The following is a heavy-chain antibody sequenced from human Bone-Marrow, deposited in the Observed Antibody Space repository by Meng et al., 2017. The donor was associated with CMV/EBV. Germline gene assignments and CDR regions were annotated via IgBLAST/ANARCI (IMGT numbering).Heavy chain of an antibody. CDR2: ISSSGSTI. Sequence: GESLKISCAASGFTFSSYEMNWVRQAPGKGLEWVSYISSSGSTIYYADSVKGRFTISRDNAKNSLYLQMNSLRAEDTAVYYCASKGRRNYYYYGMDVWGQGPTVTVSS. CDR3: ASKGRRNYYYYGMDV. CDR1: GFTFSSYE. V-gene: IGHV3-48*03. J-gene: IGHJ6*02.